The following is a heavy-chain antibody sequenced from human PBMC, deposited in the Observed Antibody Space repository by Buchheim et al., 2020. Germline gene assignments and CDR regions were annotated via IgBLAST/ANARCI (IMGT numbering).Heavy chain of an antibody. Sequence: QLQLQESGPGLVKPSETLSLTCTVSGGSISSSSYYWGWIRQPPGKGLEWIGSITYSGSTFYKLSLKSRVSISVDTSKNQFSLKLSSVTAADTAVYYCARISGSYWYWGQGTL. CDR2: ITYSGST. J-gene: IGHJ4*02. V-gene: IGHV4-39*07. CDR3: ARISGSYWY. D-gene: IGHD1-26*01. CDR1: GGSISSSSYY.